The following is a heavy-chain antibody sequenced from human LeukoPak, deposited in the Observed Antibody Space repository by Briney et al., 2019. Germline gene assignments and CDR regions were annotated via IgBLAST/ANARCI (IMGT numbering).Heavy chain of an antibody. CDR2: IRSKAYGGTT. Sequence: GGSLRLSCTASGFTFGDYAMSWFRQAPGKGLEWVGFIRSKAYGGTTEYAASVKGRFTISRDDSKSIAYLQMNSLKTEDTAVYYCTRRASGWYIYYYYYMDVWGKGTTVTVSS. CDR1: GFTFGDYA. J-gene: IGHJ6*03. D-gene: IGHD6-19*01. V-gene: IGHV3-49*03. CDR3: TRRASGWYIYYYYYMDV.